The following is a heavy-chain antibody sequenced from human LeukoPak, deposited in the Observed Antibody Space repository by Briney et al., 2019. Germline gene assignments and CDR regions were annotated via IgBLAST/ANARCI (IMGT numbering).Heavy chain of an antibody. Sequence: GRSLRLSCAASGFTFDDYAMHWVRQAPGKGLEWVSGISWNSGSIGYADSVKGRFTISRDNAKNSLYLQMNSLRAEDTALYYCAKDTGLHYYYYYMDVWAKGPRSPSP. CDR3: AKDTGLHYYYYYMDV. D-gene: IGHD2-15*01. J-gene: IGHJ6*03. V-gene: IGHV3-9*01. CDR2: ISWNSGSI. CDR1: GFTFDDYA.